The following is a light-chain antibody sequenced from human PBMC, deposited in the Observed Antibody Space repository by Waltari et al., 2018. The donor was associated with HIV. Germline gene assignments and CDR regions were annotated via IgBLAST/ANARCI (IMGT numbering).Light chain of an antibody. CDR3: QVWDSSTAI. Sequence: SYRLTQSRSVSVALGQTARITCGGYYLGNKNVHWYQQKPGQAPVLVSYRDISRPSGIPERFSGSTSGNTATLTIRTVQAGDEADYYCQVWDSSTAIFGGGTELTVL. J-gene: IGLJ2*01. V-gene: IGLV3-9*01. CDR1: YLGNKN. CDR2: RDI.